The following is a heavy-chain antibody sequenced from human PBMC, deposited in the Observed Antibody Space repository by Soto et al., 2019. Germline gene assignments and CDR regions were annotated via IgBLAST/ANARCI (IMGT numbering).Heavy chain of an antibody. J-gene: IGHJ4*02. D-gene: IGHD3-10*01. CDR2: ISYDGSDK. CDR1: GFTFSNAR. V-gene: IGHV3-30*18. CDR3: AKDSLRDIWFGEFRADY. Sequence: VQLVESGGGLVKPGGSLRLSCAASGFTFSNARMSWVRQAPGKGLEWVAVISYDGSDKYYADSVKGRFTISRDNSRNTLYLQMNSLRAEDTAVYYCAKDSLRDIWFGEFRADYWGQGTLVTVSS.